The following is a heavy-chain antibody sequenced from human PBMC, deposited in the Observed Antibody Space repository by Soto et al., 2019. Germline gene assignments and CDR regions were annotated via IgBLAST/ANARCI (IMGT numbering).Heavy chain of an antibody. CDR3: ARVGPWVPYYYDSSPYTFENWFDP. J-gene: IGHJ5*02. Sequence: PSETLSLTCTVSGGSISSYYWSWIRQPPGKGLEWIGYIYDSGSPYYNPSLRSRVIISADTSNNHVSLILNSVTAADTAVYYCARVGPWVPYYYDSSPYTFENWFDPWGQGTLVTVSS. D-gene: IGHD3-22*01. CDR2: IYDSGSP. V-gene: IGHV4-59*08. CDR1: GGSISSYY.